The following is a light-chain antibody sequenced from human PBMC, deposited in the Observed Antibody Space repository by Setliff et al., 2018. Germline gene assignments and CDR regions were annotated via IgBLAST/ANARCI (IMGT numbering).Light chain of an antibody. Sequence: QSALTQAASVSGSPGQSITISCTGTSSDIGVYNYVSWYQRHPGKAPKLMIYDVSRRPSGVSSRFSGSKSGNTASLTISGLQAEDEADYYCSSYSSRTTLDVFGTGTKVTVL. CDR1: SSDIGVYNY. V-gene: IGLV2-14*03. CDR3: SSYSSRTTLDV. J-gene: IGLJ1*01. CDR2: DVS.